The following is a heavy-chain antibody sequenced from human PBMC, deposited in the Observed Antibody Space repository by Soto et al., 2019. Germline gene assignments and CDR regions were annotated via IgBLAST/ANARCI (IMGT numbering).Heavy chain of an antibody. CDR1: GFTFSSYG. D-gene: IGHD6-13*01. J-gene: IGHJ6*02. CDR2: ISYDGSNK. Sequence: PVGSLRLSCAASGFTFSSYGMHWVRQAPGKGLEWVAVISYDGSNKYYADSVKGRFTISRDNSKNTLYLQMNSLRAEDTAVYYCAKGLYSSSWQTQGGYYYGMDVWGQGTTVTVSS. V-gene: IGHV3-30*18. CDR3: AKGLYSSSWQTQGGYYYGMDV.